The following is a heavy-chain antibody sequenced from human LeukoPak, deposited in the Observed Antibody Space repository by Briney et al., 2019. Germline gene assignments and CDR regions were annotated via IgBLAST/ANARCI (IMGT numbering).Heavy chain of an antibody. CDR1: GYSISSGYY. V-gene: IGHV4-38-2*02. Sequence: SETLSLTCTVSGYSISSGYYWGWIRQPPGKGLEWIGSIYHSGSTYYNPSLKSRVTISVDTSKNQFSLKLSSVSAADTAVYYCASVYYGSGSYYPDYWGQGTLVTVSS. J-gene: IGHJ4*02. CDR3: ASVYYGSGSYYPDY. CDR2: IYHSGST. D-gene: IGHD3-10*01.